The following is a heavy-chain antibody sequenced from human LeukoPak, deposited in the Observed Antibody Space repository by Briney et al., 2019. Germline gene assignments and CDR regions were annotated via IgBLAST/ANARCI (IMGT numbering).Heavy chain of an antibody. J-gene: IGHJ4*02. CDR3: AKEIRYDFWSGYYDY. CDR2: ISGGGGST. CDR1: GFYFANYA. V-gene: IGHV3-23*01. Sequence: PGGSLRLSCAASGFYFANYAMSWVRQAPGKGLEWVSSISGGGGSTYYADSVKGRFIISRENSKNTLYLQMNSLRAEDTAIYYCAKEIRYDFWSGYYDYWGQGTLVTVSS. D-gene: IGHD3-3*01.